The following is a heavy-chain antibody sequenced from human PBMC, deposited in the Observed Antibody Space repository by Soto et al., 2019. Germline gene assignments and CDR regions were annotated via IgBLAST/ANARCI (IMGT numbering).Heavy chain of an antibody. CDR2: IYYSGST. Sequence: PSETLSLTCTVSGGSISSYDWSWIRQPPGKGLEWIGYIYYSGSTNYNPSLKSRVTIPVDTSKNQFSLKLSSVTAADTAVYYCARGNPYYYDSSGWFDPWGQGTLVTVSS. D-gene: IGHD3-22*01. J-gene: IGHJ5*02. CDR3: ARGNPYYYDSSGWFDP. V-gene: IGHV4-59*01. CDR1: GGSISSYD.